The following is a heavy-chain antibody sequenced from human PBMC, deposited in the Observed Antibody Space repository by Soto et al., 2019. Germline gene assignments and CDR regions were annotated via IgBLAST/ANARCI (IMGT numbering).Heavy chain of an antibody. CDR1: GGSISSYY. D-gene: IGHD3-3*01. Sequence: SETLSLTCTVSGGSISSYYWSWIRQSDGEGLEWIGRIYSSGSTNYNPSLKRRVTISLDTSMNYFSLRLSSVTAADTAVYYCARGQRFSDWFDPWGQGTLVTVSS. CDR2: IYSSGST. V-gene: IGHV4-4*07. J-gene: IGHJ5*02. CDR3: ARGQRFSDWFDP.